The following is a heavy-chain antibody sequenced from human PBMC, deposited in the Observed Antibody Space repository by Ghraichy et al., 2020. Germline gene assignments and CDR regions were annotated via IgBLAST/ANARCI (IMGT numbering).Heavy chain of an antibody. J-gene: IGHJ6*02. CDR3: AKGMDCSGGSCYSLIGIDYYYYGMDV. CDR1: GFTFSSYA. CDR2: ISGSGGST. V-gene: IGHV3-23*01. D-gene: IGHD2-15*01. Sequence: GGSLRLSCAASGFTFSSYAMSWVRQAPGKGLEWVSAISGSGGSTYYADSVKGRFTISRDNSKNTLYLQMNSLRAEDTAVYYCAKGMDCSGGSCYSLIGIDYYYYGMDVWGQGTTVTVSS.